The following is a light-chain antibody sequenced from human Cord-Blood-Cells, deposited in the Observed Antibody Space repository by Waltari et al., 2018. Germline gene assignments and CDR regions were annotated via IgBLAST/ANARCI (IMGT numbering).Light chain of an antibody. Sequence: QSALTQHASVSGSTGQSITISCTGTSSDVGGYNHVSWYHQHPGKAPKLMISDVSNQPSGVSIRFSGSKSGNTASLTISGLQAEDEADYYCSSYTSSSVAFGGGTKLTVL. CDR3: SSYTSSSVA. V-gene: IGLV2-14*01. J-gene: IGLJ2*01. CDR1: SSDVGGYNH. CDR2: DVS.